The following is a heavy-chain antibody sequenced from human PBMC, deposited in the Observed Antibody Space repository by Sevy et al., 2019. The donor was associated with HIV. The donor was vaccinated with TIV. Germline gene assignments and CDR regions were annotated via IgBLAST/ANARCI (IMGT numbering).Heavy chain of an antibody. CDR2: IWYDGDRR. V-gene: IGHV3-33*01. J-gene: IGHJ6*02. Sequence: GGSLRLSCAASGFNFISYGMHWVRQAPGKGLEWVAVIWYDGDRRYYADSVKGRFTISGDNSQNTIYLQMNSLRGEDTAVYYCAREWVPPGPLIDNFGLDVWGQGTTVTVSS. CDR3: AREWVPPGPLIDNFGLDV. CDR1: GFNFISYG. D-gene: IGHD1-26*01.